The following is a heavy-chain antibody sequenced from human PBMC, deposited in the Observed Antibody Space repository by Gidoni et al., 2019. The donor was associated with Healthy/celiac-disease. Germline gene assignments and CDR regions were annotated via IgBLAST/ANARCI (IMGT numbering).Heavy chain of an antibody. Sequence: QLVESGGGLVQHGGSLGLAGEASAFNFSSDEMNWGRQATGKGREWVSDISSSGSTIYYSYSVKGRLTTSRDNAKNSLYLTMNSLRAEDTAVYYCARGSIYSGYEVDYWVQGTLVTVSS. D-gene: IGHD5-12*01. CDR3: ARGSIYSGYEVDY. CDR2: ISSSGSTI. V-gene: IGHV3-48*03. CDR1: AFNFSSDE. J-gene: IGHJ4*02.